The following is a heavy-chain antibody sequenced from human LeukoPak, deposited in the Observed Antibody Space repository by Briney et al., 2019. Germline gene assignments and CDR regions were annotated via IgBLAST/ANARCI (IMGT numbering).Heavy chain of an antibody. CDR2: ISSGGSAI. Sequence: PGGSLRLSCAASGFTFSSYEMNWVRQAPGKGLEWVSYISSGGSAISYADSVKGRFTISRDNSKNTLYLQMNSLRAEDTAVYYCEKDLILRFDPWGQGTLVTVSS. CDR1: GFTFSSYE. J-gene: IGHJ5*02. CDR3: EKDLILRFDP. D-gene: IGHD2-8*01. V-gene: IGHV3-48*03.